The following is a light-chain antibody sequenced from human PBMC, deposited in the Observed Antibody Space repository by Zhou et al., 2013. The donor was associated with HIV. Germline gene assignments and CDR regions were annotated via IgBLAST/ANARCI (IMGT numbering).Light chain of an antibody. Sequence: DVVLTQSPLSLPVTVGQPASISCRSSQSLLHSNGYDYLDWYLQKPGQSPHLLIYEVSNRFSGVPDRFSGSGSGTDFTLKISRVEAEDVGVYYCMQALQTPITFGQGTRLEIK. V-gene: IGKV2-29*03. J-gene: IGKJ5*01. CDR1: QSLLHSNGYDY. CDR2: EVS. CDR3: MQALQTPIT.